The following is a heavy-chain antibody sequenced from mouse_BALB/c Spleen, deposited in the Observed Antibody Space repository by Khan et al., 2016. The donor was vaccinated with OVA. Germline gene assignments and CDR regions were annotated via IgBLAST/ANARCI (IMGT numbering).Heavy chain of an antibody. D-gene: IGHD2-14*01. CDR1: GYTFTTNG. Sequence: QIQLVQSGPELKKPGETVKISCKASGYTFTTNGMNWVKQAPGKGLKWMGWINTYTGGPIYADDFKGRFAFSLETSASTAYLQINNLKNEDTATYFCARVGYNGTMDCWGQGTSVTVSS. CDR2: INTYTGGP. V-gene: IGHV9-3-1*01. CDR3: ARVGYNGTMDC. J-gene: IGHJ4*01.